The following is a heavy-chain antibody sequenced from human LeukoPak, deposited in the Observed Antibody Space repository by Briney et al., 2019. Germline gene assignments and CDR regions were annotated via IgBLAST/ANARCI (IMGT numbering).Heavy chain of an antibody. CDR1: GFIFDDYV. Sequence: GGSLRLSCAASGFIFDDYVMHWVRQVPGKGLEWVSRISWDGGNIYYADSVKGRFTISRDNSKDSLYLQMNSLKTEDTALYYCAKDTADYCALGTCSGGFDSWGQGTLVTVSS. CDR3: AKDTADYCALGTCSGGFDS. J-gene: IGHJ4*02. V-gene: IGHV3-43D*03. CDR2: ISWDGGNI. D-gene: IGHD3-10*02.